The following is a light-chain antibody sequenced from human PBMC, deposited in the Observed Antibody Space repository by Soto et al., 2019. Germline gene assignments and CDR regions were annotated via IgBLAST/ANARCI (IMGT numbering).Light chain of an antibody. CDR1: QSINIW. Sequence: DIQMTQSPSTLSASVGDRVTITCRASQSINIWLAWYQQKPGRAPKLLIYLAPTLASGVPSRFSGSGSGTDFTLIISSLQPDDFATYYCQQYNDYWTFGQGTKVDIK. V-gene: IGKV1-5*03. CDR3: QQYNDYWT. J-gene: IGKJ1*01. CDR2: LAP.